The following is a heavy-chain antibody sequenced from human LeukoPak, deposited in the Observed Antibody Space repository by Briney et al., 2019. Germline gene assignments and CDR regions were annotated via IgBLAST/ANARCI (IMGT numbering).Heavy chain of an antibody. Sequence: GASVKVSCRASGYTFTGYYMHWVRQAPGQGLEWMGWINPNSGGTNYAQKFQGRVTMTRDTSISTAYMELSRLRSDDTAVYYCARVPYYDSSGYYHYYMDVWGKGATVTISS. V-gene: IGHV1-2*02. CDR2: INPNSGGT. J-gene: IGHJ6*03. CDR3: ARVPYYDSSGYYHYYMDV. D-gene: IGHD3-22*01. CDR1: GYTFTGYY.